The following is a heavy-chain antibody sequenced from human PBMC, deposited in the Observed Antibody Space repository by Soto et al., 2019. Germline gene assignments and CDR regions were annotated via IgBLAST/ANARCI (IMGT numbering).Heavy chain of an antibody. CDR1: GGSISSYY. CDR2: IYYSGST. Sequence: SETLSLTCTVSGGSISSYYWIWIRQPPGKGLEWIGYIYYSGSTNYNPSLKSRVTISVDTSKNQFSLKLSSVTAADTAVYYCARDLSEEGFDPWGQGTLVTVSS. CDR3: ARDLSEEGFDP. V-gene: IGHV4-59*01. J-gene: IGHJ5*02.